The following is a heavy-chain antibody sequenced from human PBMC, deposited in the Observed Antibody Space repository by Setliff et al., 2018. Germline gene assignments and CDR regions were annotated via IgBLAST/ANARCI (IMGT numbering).Heavy chain of an antibody. CDR2: INHSGST. V-gene: IGHV4-34*01. D-gene: IGHD2-21*01. CDR3: ARAQVVFAISAPVWYFEV. Sequence: SETLSLTCAVSGGSFSGYQWSWIRQPPGKGLEWIGEINHSGSTNYNPSLKSRVSISVEKSKNQFSLKLTSVTAADTAVYYCARAQVVFAISAPVWYFEVWGRGTQVTVSS. J-gene: IGHJ2*01. CDR1: GGSFSGYQ.